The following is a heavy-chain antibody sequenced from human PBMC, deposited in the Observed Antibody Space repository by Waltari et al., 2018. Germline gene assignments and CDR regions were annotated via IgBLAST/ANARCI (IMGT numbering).Heavy chain of an antibody. J-gene: IGHJ4*02. CDR3: ATKTWVY. CDR2: ISAYNGNT. Sequence: QFQLVQSGAEVKKPGASVKVSCKASGYTFTSYGISWVRQAPGQGLEWMGWISAYNGNTNYEQRLQGNVTINTDTSTGTAYMELRSLGSDDTAVYYCATKTWVYWGQGTLVTASS. D-gene: IGHD3-16*01. V-gene: IGHV1-18*01. CDR1: GYTFTSYG.